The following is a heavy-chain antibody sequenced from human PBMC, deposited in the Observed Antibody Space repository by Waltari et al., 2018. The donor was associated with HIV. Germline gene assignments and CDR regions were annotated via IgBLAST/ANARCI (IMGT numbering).Heavy chain of an antibody. CDR2: VYSDGTT. V-gene: IGHV3-66*01. D-gene: IGHD3-22*01. CDR3: AREVFYYDNSGHPGWFDP. CDR1: GFPVGNRS. J-gene: IGHJ5*02. Sequence: VRLVESGGALVRPGGALRLPCPASGFPVGNRSITWVRHASGTGLEWVSTVYSDGTTVYADSVKGRFSTSRDTSKNILHLLMDSLRVDDTAVYYCAREVFYYDNSGHPGWFDPWGQGTLVAVSS.